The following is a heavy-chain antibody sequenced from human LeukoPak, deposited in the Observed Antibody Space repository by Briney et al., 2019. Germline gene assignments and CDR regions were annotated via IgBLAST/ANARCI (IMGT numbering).Heavy chain of an antibody. CDR2: INGDGSSV. J-gene: IGHJ5*02. CDR1: GFTFSSYW. D-gene: IGHD6-13*01. V-gene: IGHV3-74*01. Sequence: GGSLRLSCAASGFTFSSYWMHWVRQAPGKGLLWVSRINGDGSSVSYADSVKGRFTVSRDIAKNTLYLQVSSLRAEDTAVYYCAREGAAGTHYPYWFDPWGQGTLVTVSS. CDR3: AREGAAGTHYPYWFDP.